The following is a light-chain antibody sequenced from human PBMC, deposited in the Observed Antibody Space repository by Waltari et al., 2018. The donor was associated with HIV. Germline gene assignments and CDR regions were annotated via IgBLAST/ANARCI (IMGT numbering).Light chain of an antibody. CDR1: SSHLGGFNY. J-gene: IGLJ2*01. CDR3: SSYSRSNTPVL. CDR2: EVN. Sequence: QSALTQPASVSGSPGHSITIPCTWTSSHLGGFNYFSCNQHHPGTAHKLIISEVNLRPSVVAERFAGYTSGNTASLTISGLQTEDEDDYYGSSYSRSNTPVLFGGGAKLTVL. V-gene: IGLV2-14*01.